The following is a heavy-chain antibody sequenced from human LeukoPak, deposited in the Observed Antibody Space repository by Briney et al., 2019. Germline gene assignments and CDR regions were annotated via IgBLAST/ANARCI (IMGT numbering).Heavy chain of an antibody. CDR2: IYTSGST. V-gene: IGHV4-61*02. CDR3: ARDVTRFWSGYFES. Sequence: SETLSLTCTVSGGSISSGSYYWRWLRQPAGTGLEWIGRIYTSGSTNYNPSLKSRVTISVDTSKNQFSLKLSSVTAADTAVYYCARDVTRFWSGYFESWGQGTLVTVSS. CDR1: GGSISSGSYY. D-gene: IGHD3-3*01. J-gene: IGHJ4*02.